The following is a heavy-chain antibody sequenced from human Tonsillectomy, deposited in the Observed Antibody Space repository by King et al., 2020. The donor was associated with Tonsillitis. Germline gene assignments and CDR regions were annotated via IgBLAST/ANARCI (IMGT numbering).Heavy chain of an antibody. CDR1: GFTFSNYG. Sequence: VQLVESGGGVVQPGGSLRLSCVASGFTFSNYGVHWVHQAPGKGLEWVAFIRSDGSEKYYADSVKGRFTISRDNSKNTLYLQLNSLRAEDSALYYCAKDRVVATFRGRQWRGSFDSWGQGTLVTVSS. CDR3: AKDRVVATFRGRQWRGSFDS. J-gene: IGHJ4*02. D-gene: IGHD5-12*01. CDR2: IRSDGSEK. V-gene: IGHV3-30*02.